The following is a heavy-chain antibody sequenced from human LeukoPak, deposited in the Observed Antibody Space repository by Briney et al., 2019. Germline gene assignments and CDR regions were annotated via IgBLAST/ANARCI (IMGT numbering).Heavy chain of an antibody. D-gene: IGHD5-12*01. J-gene: IGHJ4*02. CDR3: AREGGIVATTAFDY. CDR1: GYTFTRYG. V-gene: IGHV1-18*01. CDR2: ISAYNGNT. Sequence: ASVKVSCKASGYTFTRYGISWVRQAPGQGLEWMGWISAYNGNTNYAQRLQGRVTVTTDTSTSTAYMELWSLTSDDTAIYYCAREGGIVATTAFDYWGQGTLVTVSS.